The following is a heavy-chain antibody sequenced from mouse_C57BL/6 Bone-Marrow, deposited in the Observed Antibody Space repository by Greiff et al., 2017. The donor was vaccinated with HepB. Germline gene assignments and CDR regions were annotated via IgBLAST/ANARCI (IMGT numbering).Heavy chain of an antibody. Sequence: QVQLQQPGAELVKPGASVKVSCKASGYTFTSYWMHWVKQRPGQGLEWIGRIHPSDSDTNYNQKFKGKATLTVDKSSSTAYMQLSSLTSEDSAVYYCANLLWLRRGAYWGQGTLVTVSA. CDR3: ANLLWLRRGAY. J-gene: IGHJ3*01. D-gene: IGHD2-2*01. CDR2: IHPSDSDT. CDR1: GYTFTSYW. V-gene: IGHV1-74*01.